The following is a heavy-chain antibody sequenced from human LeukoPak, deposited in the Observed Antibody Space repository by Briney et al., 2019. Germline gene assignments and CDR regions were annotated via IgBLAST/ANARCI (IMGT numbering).Heavy chain of an antibody. CDR2: IYTSGST. CDR3: ARSKMATRKLDAFDI. D-gene: IGHD5-24*01. CDR1: GGSISSYY. Sequence: PSETLSLTCTVSGGSISSYYWSWIRQPAGKGLEWIGRIYTSGSTNYNPSLKSRVTMSVDTSKNQFSLKLSSVTAADTAVYYCARSKMATRKLDAFDIWGQGTMVTVSS. V-gene: IGHV4-4*07. J-gene: IGHJ3*02.